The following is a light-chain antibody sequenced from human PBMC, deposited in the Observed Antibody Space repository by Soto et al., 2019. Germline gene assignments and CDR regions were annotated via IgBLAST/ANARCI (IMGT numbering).Light chain of an antibody. CDR3: QQTYTAPRT. CDR2: GAT. V-gene: IGKV1-39*01. J-gene: IGKJ2*01. Sequence: DIQMTQSPSYVRTSVGDRVTITCRASQNIYNYVTWYQQKPGKAPRLLVFGATRVQNGIPSRFSGTGSETDFTLTINDVQSEDFATYFCQQTYTAPRTFGQGTTLEI. CDR1: QNIYNY.